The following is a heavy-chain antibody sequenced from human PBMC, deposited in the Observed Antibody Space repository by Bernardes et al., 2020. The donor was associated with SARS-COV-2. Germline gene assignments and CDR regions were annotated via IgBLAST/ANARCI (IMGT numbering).Heavy chain of an antibody. CDR2: IWYDGSNK. CDR3: GGSTSHLYGRDV. Sequence: GGSLRLSCAASGFTFSSYGMHWVRQAPGKGLEWVAVIWYDGSNKYYADSVKGRFTISRDNSKNTLYLQMNSLRAEDTAVYYCGGSTSHLYGRDVWGQGPTVSVTS. D-gene: IGHD2-2*01. V-gene: IGHV3-33*01. CDR1: GFTFSSYG. J-gene: IGHJ6*02.